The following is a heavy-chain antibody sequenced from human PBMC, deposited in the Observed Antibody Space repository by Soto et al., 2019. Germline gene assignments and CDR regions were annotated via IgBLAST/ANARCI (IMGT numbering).Heavy chain of an antibody. D-gene: IGHD7-27*01. Sequence: PSETLSLTCAVYGGSFSGYYWSWIRQPPGKGLEWIGEINHSGSTNYNPSLKSRVTISLDTSKNQFSLRLSSVTAAETAVYYCARGWGRIFDYWGQGTLVTVSS. V-gene: IGHV4-34*01. CDR1: GGSFSGYY. CDR3: ARGWGRIFDY. CDR2: INHSGST. J-gene: IGHJ4*02.